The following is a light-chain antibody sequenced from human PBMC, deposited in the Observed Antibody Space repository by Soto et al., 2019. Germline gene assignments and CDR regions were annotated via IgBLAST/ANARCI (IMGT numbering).Light chain of an antibody. CDR3: QQYHNWPPQYT. Sequence: EIVMTQSPASLSVSPGDGATLSCWASQSVASNVAWYQQKPGQGPRLLIHGSSTRVAGVPARFSGSGSGTEFTLTISSLPSEDFAGCYCQQYHNWPPQYTFGQGTQLQIK. V-gene: IGKV3-15*01. CDR2: GSS. CDR1: QSVASN. J-gene: IGKJ2*01.